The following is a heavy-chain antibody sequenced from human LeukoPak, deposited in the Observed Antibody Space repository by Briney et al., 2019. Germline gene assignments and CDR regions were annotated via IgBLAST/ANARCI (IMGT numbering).Heavy chain of an antibody. Sequence: SETLSLTCAVYGGSFSGYYWSWIRQPPGKGLEWIGEINHSGGTNYNPSLKSRVTISVDTSKSQFSLKLSSVTAADTAVYYCASIYCSSTSCYPFDPWGQGTLVTVSS. J-gene: IGHJ5*02. V-gene: IGHV4-34*01. CDR1: GGSFSGYY. CDR2: INHSGGT. D-gene: IGHD2-2*01. CDR3: ASIYCSSTSCYPFDP.